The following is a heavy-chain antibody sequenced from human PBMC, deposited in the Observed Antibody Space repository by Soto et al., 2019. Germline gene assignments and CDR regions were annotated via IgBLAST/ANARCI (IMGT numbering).Heavy chain of an antibody. V-gene: IGHV1-3*01. CDR2: INAGTGNR. J-gene: IGHJ4*02. Sequence: QVQLVQSGAEVKKPGASVKVSCKASGYTFTSYTVNWVRQAPGQSLEWMGWINAGTGNRKSSQKFQGRVSITTNTSASTAYMELSSLTSEDTALYYCASSHHRQLLSYWGQGTLVTVSS. CDR1: GYTFTSYT. CDR3: ASSHHRQLLSY. D-gene: IGHD2-2*01.